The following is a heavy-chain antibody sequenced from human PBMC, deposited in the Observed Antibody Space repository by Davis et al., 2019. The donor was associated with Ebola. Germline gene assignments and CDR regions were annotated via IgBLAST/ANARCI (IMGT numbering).Heavy chain of an antibody. CDR2: INPSGGST. Sequence: AASVKVSCKASGYTFTSYYMHWVRQAPGQGLEWMGIINPSGGSTSYEQKFQGRVTMTRDTSTSTVYMELSSLRSEDTAVYYCARGGSGYYYVWYFDLWGRGTLVTVSS. J-gene: IGHJ2*01. V-gene: IGHV1-46*01. D-gene: IGHD3-22*01. CDR1: GYTFTSYY. CDR3: ARGGSGYYYVWYFDL.